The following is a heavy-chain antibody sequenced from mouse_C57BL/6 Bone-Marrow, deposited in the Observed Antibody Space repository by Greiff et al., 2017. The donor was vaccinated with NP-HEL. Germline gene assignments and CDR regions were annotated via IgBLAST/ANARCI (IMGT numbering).Heavy chain of an antibody. CDR1: GYTFTSYG. Sequence: QVQLQQSGAELARPGASVKLSCKASGYTFTSYGISWVKQRTGQGLEWIGEIYPRSGNTYYNEKFKGKATLTADKSSSTAYMELRSLTSEDSAVYFCARGIYYGSSYIYWYFDVWGTGTTVTVSS. D-gene: IGHD1-1*01. V-gene: IGHV1-81*01. J-gene: IGHJ1*03. CDR3: ARGIYYGSSYIYWYFDV. CDR2: IYPRSGNT.